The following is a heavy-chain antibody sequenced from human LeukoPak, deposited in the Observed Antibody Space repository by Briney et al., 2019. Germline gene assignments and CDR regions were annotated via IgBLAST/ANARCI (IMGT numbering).Heavy chain of an antibody. D-gene: IGHD1-14*01. CDR2: ISSSGSTI. J-gene: IGHJ4*02. V-gene: IGHV3-11*04. CDR1: GFTFSDYY. CDR3: ARDNNHWSYDY. Sequence: GGSLRLSCAASGFTFSDYYMSWIRQAPGKGLEWVSYISSSGSTIYYADSVKGRFTISRDNAKNSLYLQMNSLRPDDTAVYYCARDNNHWSYDYWGQGTLVTVSS.